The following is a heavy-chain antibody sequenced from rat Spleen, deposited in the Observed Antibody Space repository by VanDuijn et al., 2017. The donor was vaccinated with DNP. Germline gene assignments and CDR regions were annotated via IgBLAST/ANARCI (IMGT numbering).Heavy chain of an antibody. CDR3: AGGESNSGYWYCDV. Sequence: EVQLQESGPGLVKPSQSLSLTCSVTDYSITNNYWGWIRKFPGNKMEWMGYISYSGSTGFNPSLKSRISITRDKSKNQFFLHLNSVTTEETATYYCAGGESNSGYWYCDVWGRGTMVTVSS. D-gene: IGHD4-3*01. CDR2: ISYSGST. CDR1: DYSITNNY. J-gene: IGHJ1*01. V-gene: IGHV3-1*01.